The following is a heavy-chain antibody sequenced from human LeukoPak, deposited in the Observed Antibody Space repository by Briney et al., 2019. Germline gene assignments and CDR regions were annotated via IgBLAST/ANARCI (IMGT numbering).Heavy chain of an antibody. CDR3: ARDCIVCHGFDY. V-gene: IGHV1-18*01. Sequence: PSVKVSCKASGYTFTNYGISWVRQAPGQGLEWMGWVSAYADNTNYVQKLQGRVTMTTDTSTSTAYMELRSLISDDTAVYYCARDCIVCHGFDYWGQGTLVTVSS. J-gene: IGHJ4*02. D-gene: IGHD2/OR15-2a*01. CDR1: GYTFTNYG. CDR2: VSAYADNT.